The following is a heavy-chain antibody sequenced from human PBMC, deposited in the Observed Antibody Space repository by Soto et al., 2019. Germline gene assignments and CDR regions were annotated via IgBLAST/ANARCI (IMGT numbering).Heavy chain of an antibody. J-gene: IGHJ3*02. CDR1: GGTFSSYA. D-gene: IGHD6-19*01. CDR2: IIPIFGTA. V-gene: IGHV1-69*06. Sequence: SVKVSCNASGGTFSSYAISWVRQAPGQGLEWMGGIIPIFGTANYAQKFQGRVTITADKSTSTAYMELSSLRSEDTAVYYCARGHSGWYAFDIWGQGTMVTVSS. CDR3: ARGHSGWYAFDI.